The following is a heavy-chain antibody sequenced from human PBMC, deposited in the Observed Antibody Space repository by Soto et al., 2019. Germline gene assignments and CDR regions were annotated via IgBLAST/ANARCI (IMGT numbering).Heavy chain of an antibody. V-gene: IGHV4-30-4*01. CDR2: IYYSGST. D-gene: IGHD6-6*01. Sequence: QVQLQESGPGLVKPSQTLSLTCTVSGGSISSGDYYWGWIGTPPGKGLEWIGYIYYSGSTYYNPSLKSRVTISVDTSKNQFSLKLSSVTAADTAVYYCARGDFLAALHGMDVWGQGTTVTVSS. CDR1: GGSISSGDYY. J-gene: IGHJ6*02. CDR3: ARGDFLAALHGMDV.